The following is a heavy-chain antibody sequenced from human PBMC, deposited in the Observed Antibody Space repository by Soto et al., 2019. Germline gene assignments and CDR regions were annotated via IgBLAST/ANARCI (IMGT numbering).Heavy chain of an antibody. D-gene: IGHD3-16*02. CDR2: FDPEDGET. CDR3: ATDWRVDMITFGGVIPSGAFDI. Sequence: GASVKVSCKVSGYTLTELSMHWVRQAPGKGLEWMGGFDPEDGETIYAQKFQGRVTMTEDTSTDTAYMELSSLRSEDPAVYYCATDWRVDMITFGGVIPSGAFDIWGQGTMVTVSS. J-gene: IGHJ3*02. V-gene: IGHV1-24*01. CDR1: GYTLTELS.